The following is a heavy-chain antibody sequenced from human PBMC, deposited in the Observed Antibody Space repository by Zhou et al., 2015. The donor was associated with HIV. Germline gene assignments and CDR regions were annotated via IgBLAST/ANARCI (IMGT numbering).Heavy chain of an antibody. CDR3: ARGRWEIPDEY. CDR2: ITPMFDIH. V-gene: IGHV1-69*17. D-gene: IGHD4-23*01. Sequence: QVQLVQSGAEVKKPGSSVKVSCKASGGTFSSYAISWVRQAPGQGLEWMGRITPMFDIHNYAEKFRARLNITVDRHTSAAYMELSSLTSEDTAVYYCARGRWEIPDEYWGQGTLVTVSP. J-gene: IGHJ4*02. CDR1: GGTFSSYA.